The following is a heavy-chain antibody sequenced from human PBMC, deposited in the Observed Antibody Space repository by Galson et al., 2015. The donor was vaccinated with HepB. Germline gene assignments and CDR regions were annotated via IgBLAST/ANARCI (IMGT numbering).Heavy chain of an antibody. CDR1: GYTFTSYG. CDR3: ARDELDGSGSYPIDY. Sequence: SVKVSCKASGYTFTSYGISWVRQAPGQGLEWMGWISAYNGNTNYAQKLQGRVTMTTDTSTSTAYMELRSLRSDDTAVYYCARDELDGSGSYPIDYWGQGTLVTVSS. D-gene: IGHD3-10*01. V-gene: IGHV1-18*04. CDR2: ISAYNGNT. J-gene: IGHJ4*02.